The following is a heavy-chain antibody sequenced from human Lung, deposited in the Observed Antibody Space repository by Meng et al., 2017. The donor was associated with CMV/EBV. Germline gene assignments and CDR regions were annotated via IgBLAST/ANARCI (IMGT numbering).Heavy chain of an antibody. V-gene: IGHV3-21*01. CDR3: ARYLYDFWSGLGV. Sequence: GGSLRLSCAASGFTFSSYSMNWVRQAPGKGLEWVSSISSSSSYIYYADSVKGRFTISRDNAKNSLYLQMNSLRAEDTAVYYCARYLYDFWSGLGVWGRGTLVTVSS. D-gene: IGHD3-3*01. CDR1: GFTFSSYS. J-gene: IGHJ4*02. CDR2: ISSSSSYI.